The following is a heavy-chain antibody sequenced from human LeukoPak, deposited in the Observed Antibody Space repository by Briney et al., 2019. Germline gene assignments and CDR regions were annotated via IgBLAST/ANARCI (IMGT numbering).Heavy chain of an antibody. CDR1: GGSISSSSYY. Sequence: PSETLSLTCTVSGGSISSSSYYWGWIRQPPGKGLEWIGSIYYSGSTYYNPSLKSRVTISVDTSKNQFSLKLSSVTAADTAVYYCARASTATCLDYWGQGTLVTVSS. D-gene: IGHD2-21*02. V-gene: IGHV4-39*07. CDR2: IYYSGST. CDR3: ARASTATCLDY. J-gene: IGHJ4*02.